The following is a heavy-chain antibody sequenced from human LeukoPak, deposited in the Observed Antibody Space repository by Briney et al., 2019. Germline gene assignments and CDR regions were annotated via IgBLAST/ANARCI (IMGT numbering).Heavy chain of an antibody. CDR3: ARDPMTVVIIPWDGAFDI. J-gene: IGHJ3*02. D-gene: IGHD3-22*01. Sequence: QSRGSLRLSCAASGFIFSNYAMHWVRQAPGKGLEWVAVISSDGSNKYYADSVKGRFTLSRDNSKNTVYMQMNRLRAEDTAVYYCARDPMTVVIIPWDGAFDIWGLGTMVTVSS. V-gene: IGHV3-30*04. CDR2: ISSDGSNK. CDR1: GFIFSNYA.